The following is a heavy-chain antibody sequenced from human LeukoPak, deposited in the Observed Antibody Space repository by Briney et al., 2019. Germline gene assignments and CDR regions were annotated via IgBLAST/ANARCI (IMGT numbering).Heavy chain of an antibody. Sequence: PSEALSLTCTVSGYSISSGYYWGWIRQPPGKGLEWIGSIYHSGSTYYNPSLKSRVTISVDTSKNQFSLKLSSVTAADTAVYYCARESGNWFDPWGQGTLVTVSS. V-gene: IGHV4-38-2*02. J-gene: IGHJ5*02. CDR2: IYHSGST. CDR3: ARESGNWFDP. CDR1: GYSISSGYY. D-gene: IGHD1-1*01.